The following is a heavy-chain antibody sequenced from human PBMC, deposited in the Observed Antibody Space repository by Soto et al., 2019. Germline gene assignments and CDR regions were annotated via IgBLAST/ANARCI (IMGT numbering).Heavy chain of an antibody. CDR1: GGSISSSSYY. CDR2: IYYSGST. J-gene: IGHJ6*03. V-gene: IGHV4-39*01. D-gene: IGHD3-10*01. CDR3: ALKGWFGELFYYMGV. Sequence: PSETLSLTCTVSGGSISSSSYYWGWIRQPPGKGLEWIGSIYYSGSTYYNPSLKSRVTISLDTSKNQFSLKLSSVTAADTAVYYCALKGWFGELFYYMGVWGKGTTVTVSS.